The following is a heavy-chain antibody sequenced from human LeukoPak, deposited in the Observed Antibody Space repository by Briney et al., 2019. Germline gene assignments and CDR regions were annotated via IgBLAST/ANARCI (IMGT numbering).Heavy chain of an antibody. D-gene: IGHD3-10*01. V-gene: IGHV1-2*02. CDR3: ARVWYYYGSGTFDY. CDR1: GYTFTGYY. Sequence: ASVKVSCKASGYTFTGYYMHWVRQAPGQGLEWMGWINPNSGDTNYAQKFQGRVTMTRDTSINTAYMELSRLRSDDTAVYYCARVWYYYGSGTFDYWGQGTLVTVSS. CDR2: INPNSGDT. J-gene: IGHJ4*02.